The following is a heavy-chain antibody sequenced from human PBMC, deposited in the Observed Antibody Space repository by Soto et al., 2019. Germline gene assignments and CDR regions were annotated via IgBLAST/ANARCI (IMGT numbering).Heavy chain of an antibody. CDR1: GFTFSSYW. Sequence: GGSLRLSCAASGFTFSSYWMHWVRQAPGEGLVWVSYIKPDGSRTKDADSVWGRFTISRDNARNTLYLRMNSLRAEDTAVYYCARDNNWSYDSWGRGTLVTVSS. J-gene: IGHJ4*02. V-gene: IGHV3-74*03. D-gene: IGHD1-1*01. CDR2: IKPDGSRT. CDR3: ARDNNWSYDS.